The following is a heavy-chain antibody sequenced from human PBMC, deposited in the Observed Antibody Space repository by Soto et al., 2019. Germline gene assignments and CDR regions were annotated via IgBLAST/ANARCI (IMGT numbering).Heavy chain of an antibody. J-gene: IGHJ4*02. D-gene: IGHD7-27*01. Sequence: GASVKVSCKASGYTFTDYYVHWVRQAPGQGLEWMGWIYPNSGGTNFAQNFQGRVTLTRDTSISTSYMELSRLTSGDTAVYYCARVDNWGRVWDWGQGTLVTVSS. CDR1: GYTFTDYY. V-gene: IGHV1-2*02. CDR2: IYPNSGGT. CDR3: ARVDNWGRVWD.